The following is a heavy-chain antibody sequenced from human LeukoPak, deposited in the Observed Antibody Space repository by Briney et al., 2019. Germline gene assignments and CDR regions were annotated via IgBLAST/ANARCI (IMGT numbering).Heavy chain of an antibody. CDR2: IQSKTDGGTT. CDR3: TTDSQLGGDFDLGDY. J-gene: IGHJ4*02. CDR1: GFIFNNAW. V-gene: IGHV3-15*07. Sequence: PGGSLRLSCAASGFIFNNAWMHWVRQAPGKGLEWVGRIQSKTDGGTTNYAASVKDRFIISRDDSQNTLFLQMNSLQSEDTAVYYCTTDSQLGGDFDLGDYWGQGTPVAVSS. D-gene: IGHD1-1*01.